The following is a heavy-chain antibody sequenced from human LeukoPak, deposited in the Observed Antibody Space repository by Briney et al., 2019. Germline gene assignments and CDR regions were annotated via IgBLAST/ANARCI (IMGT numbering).Heavy chain of an antibody. J-gene: IGHJ3*02. V-gene: IGHV3-74*01. D-gene: IGHD3-10*01. CDR2: IYSDESSA. CDR3: ARVSGSRNYYFGAFDI. Sequence: GGSLRLSCTASGFTLSDYWMQWVRQAPGKGLEWISRIYSDESSAYYADSVKGRFTISRDNAKKTLYLQMNSLRAEDTAMYHCARVSGSRNYYFGAFDIWGQGTMVTVSS. CDR1: GFTLSDYW.